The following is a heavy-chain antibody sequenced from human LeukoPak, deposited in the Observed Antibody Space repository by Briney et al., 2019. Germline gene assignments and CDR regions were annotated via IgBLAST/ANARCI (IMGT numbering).Heavy chain of an antibody. J-gene: IGHJ4*02. CDR2: ISSSSSYI. V-gene: IGHV3-21*01. CDR1: GFTFSSYS. CDR3: ARELGVDY. Sequence: GGSLRLSCVASGFTFSSYSMNWVRQAPGKGLEWGSSISSSSSYIYYPDSVKGRFTISTDNAKNSLYLQMNSLRAEETAVYYCARELGVDYSGQGTLVTASS.